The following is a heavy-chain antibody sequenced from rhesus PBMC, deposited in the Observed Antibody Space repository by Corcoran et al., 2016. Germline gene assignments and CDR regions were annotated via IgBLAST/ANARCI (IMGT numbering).Heavy chain of an antibody. J-gene: IGHJ4*01. CDR1: GASISGHFY. V-gene: IGHV4-106*01. D-gene: IGHD3-34*01. Sequence: QVQLQESGPGLVKPSETLSLTCDVSGASISGHFYYTWIRQPPGKGLEWIGNIYGRGVGTNSNPDLKNRVTSSIESYKNQFSMTRSSVTAADTALYYCVTTGSTFDYWAQGVLVTVSS. CDR3: VTTGSTFDY. CDR2: IYGRGVGT.